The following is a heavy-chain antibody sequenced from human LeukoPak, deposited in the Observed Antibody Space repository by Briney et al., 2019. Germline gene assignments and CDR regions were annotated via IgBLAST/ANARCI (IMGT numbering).Heavy chain of an antibody. CDR2: IIPILGIA. D-gene: IGHD3-10*01. Sequence: SVKVSCKASGGTFSSYAISWVRQAPGQGPEWMGRIIPILGIANYAQKFQGRVTITADKSTSTAYMELSSLRSEDTAVYYCASSVFYGSGSYYPLNYYYYGMDVWGQGTTVTVSS. CDR1: GGTFSSYA. V-gene: IGHV1-69*04. J-gene: IGHJ6*02. CDR3: ASSVFYGSGSYYPLNYYYYGMDV.